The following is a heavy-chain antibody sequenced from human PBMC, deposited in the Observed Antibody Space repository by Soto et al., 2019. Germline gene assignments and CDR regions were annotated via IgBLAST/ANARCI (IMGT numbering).Heavy chain of an antibody. Sequence: SETLSLTCTVSGGSISRYYWSWIRQPPGKGLEWIGYIYHSGSTNYNPSLKSRVTISVDTSKNQFSLNLSSVTAADTAVYYCAARLDSSGWNVGAYDHWGQGTLVTVSS. CDR1: GGSISRYY. CDR3: AARLDSSGWNVGAYDH. D-gene: IGHD6-19*01. CDR2: IYHSGST. V-gene: IGHV4-59*01. J-gene: IGHJ4*02.